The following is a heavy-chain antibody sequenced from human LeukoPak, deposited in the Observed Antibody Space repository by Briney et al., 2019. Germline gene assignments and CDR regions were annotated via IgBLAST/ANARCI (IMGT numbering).Heavy chain of an antibody. CDR3: ARDDCSGGSCYHDY. V-gene: IGHV4-59*02. CDR2: IYYSGST. CDR1: GGSVSSYY. J-gene: IGHJ4*02. Sequence: SETLSLTCTVSGGSVSSYYWSWIRQPPGKGLEWSGYIYYSGSTNYNPSLKSRVTISVDTSKNQFSLKLSSVTAADTAVYYCARDDCSGGSCYHDYWGQGTLVTVSS. D-gene: IGHD2-15*01.